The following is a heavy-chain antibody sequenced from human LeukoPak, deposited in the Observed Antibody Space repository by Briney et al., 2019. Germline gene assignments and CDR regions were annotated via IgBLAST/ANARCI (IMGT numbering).Heavy chain of an antibody. Sequence: APVKVSCKVSGYTLTELSMHWVRQAPGKGLEWMGGFDPEDGETIYAQKFQGRVTMTEDTSTDTAYMELSSLRSEDTAVYYCARRMVSGATQPLHYGMDVWGQGTTVTVSS. J-gene: IGHJ6*02. CDR1: GYTLTELS. CDR2: FDPEDGET. V-gene: IGHV1-24*01. CDR3: ARRMVSGATQPLHYGMDV. D-gene: IGHD1-26*01.